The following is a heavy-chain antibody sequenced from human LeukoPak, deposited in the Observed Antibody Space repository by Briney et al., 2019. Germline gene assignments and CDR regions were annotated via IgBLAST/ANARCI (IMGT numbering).Heavy chain of an antibody. V-gene: IGHV1-8*01. CDR2: MNRNSGNT. Sequence: ASVKVSCKASGYTFTSYDINWVRQATGQGLEWMGWMNRNSGNTGYAQKSQGRVTMTRDTSISTAYMELSSLRSEDTAVYYCARGPHYYGSGSYYFSLSYYYYYGMDVWGQGTTVTVSS. CDR3: ARGPHYYGSGSYYFSLSYYYYYGMDV. CDR1: GYTFTSYD. D-gene: IGHD3-10*01. J-gene: IGHJ6*02.